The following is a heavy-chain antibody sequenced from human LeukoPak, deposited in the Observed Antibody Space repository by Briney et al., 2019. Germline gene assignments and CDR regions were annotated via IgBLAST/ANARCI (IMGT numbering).Heavy chain of an antibody. CDR2: IYSGGST. D-gene: IGHD3-10*01. J-gene: IGHJ4*02. Sequence: PGGSLRLSCAASGFTVSSNYMSWVRQAPGKGLEWVSLIYSGGSTYYADSVTGRFTISRDNSKNTLYLQMNSLRAEDTAVYYCARGRSGAFDYWGQGTLVTVSS. CDR3: ARGRSGAFDY. CDR1: GFTVSSNY. V-gene: IGHV3-66*01.